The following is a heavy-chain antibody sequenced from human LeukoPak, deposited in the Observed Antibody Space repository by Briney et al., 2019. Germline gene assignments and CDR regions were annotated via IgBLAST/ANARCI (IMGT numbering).Heavy chain of an antibody. CDR1: GGSFSGYD. V-gene: IGHV4-34*01. CDR2: INHSGST. Sequence: SETLSLTCAFYGGSFSGYDWSWIRQPPGKGLEWIGEINHSGSTNCNPSLKSRVTISVDTSKNQFSLRLSSVTAADTAVYYCAKGEGAAAALYGMVVWGQGTTVTVSS. D-gene: IGHD6-13*01. CDR3: AKGEGAAAALYGMVV. J-gene: IGHJ6*02.